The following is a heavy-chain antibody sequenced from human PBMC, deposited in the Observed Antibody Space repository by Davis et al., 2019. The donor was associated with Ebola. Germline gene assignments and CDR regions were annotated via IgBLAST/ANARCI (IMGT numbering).Heavy chain of an antibody. D-gene: IGHD4-17*01. CDR1: GYSFTSYW. J-gene: IGHJ6*02. Sequence: GGSLRLSCKGSGYSFTSYWVAWVRQMPGKGLEWMGIIYPGDSDTRYSPSFQGQVTISADKSISTAYLQWSSLKASDTAMYYCARTKTTVTPNYYYHGLDVWGQGTTVTVSS. CDR2: IYPGDSDT. CDR3: ARTKTTVTPNYYYHGLDV. V-gene: IGHV5-51*01.